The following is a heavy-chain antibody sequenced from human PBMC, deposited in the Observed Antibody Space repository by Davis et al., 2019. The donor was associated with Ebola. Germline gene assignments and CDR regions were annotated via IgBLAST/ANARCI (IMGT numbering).Heavy chain of an antibody. Sequence: GGSLRLSCAASGFIFKDYAMYWVRQAPGKGLGYVASYDGGDIFYADPVQGRFTISRDNSENTLYLQMRSLRVEDTAVYYCARAGSQSGSHYALDFWGQGTLVAVSS. D-gene: IGHD1-26*01. CDR3: ARAGSQSGSHYALDF. V-gene: IGHV3-30*03. J-gene: IGHJ4*02. CDR1: GFIFKDYA. CDR2: YDGGDI.